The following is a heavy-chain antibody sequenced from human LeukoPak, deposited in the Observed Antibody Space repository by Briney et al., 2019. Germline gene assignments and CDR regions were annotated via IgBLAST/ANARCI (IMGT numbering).Heavy chain of an antibody. Sequence: GGSLRLSCAASGFTFSDYYMSWIRQAPGKGLEWVSYISSSGSTIYYADSVKGRFTIPRDNAKNSLYLQMNSLRAEDTAVYYCARSLVRGVIIRPFDYWGQGTLVTVSS. CDR2: ISSSGSTI. CDR1: GFTFSDYY. V-gene: IGHV3-11*01. D-gene: IGHD3-10*01. J-gene: IGHJ4*02. CDR3: ARSLVRGVIIRPFDY.